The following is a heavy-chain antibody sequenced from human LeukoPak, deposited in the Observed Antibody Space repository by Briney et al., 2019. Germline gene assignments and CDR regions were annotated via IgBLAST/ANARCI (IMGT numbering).Heavy chain of an antibody. D-gene: IGHD1-7*01. Sequence: GGSLRLSCAASGFTFSSYSMNWVRQAPGPGMEWVSFISSSSSTIYYAGSVKGRFTISRDNAKNSLYLQMNSLRAEDTAVYYCATGEQMGNYNPQGMDVWGQETTVTVSS. V-gene: IGHV3-48*01. CDR2: ISSSSSTI. CDR3: ATGEQMGNYNPQGMDV. J-gene: IGHJ6*02. CDR1: GFTFSSYS.